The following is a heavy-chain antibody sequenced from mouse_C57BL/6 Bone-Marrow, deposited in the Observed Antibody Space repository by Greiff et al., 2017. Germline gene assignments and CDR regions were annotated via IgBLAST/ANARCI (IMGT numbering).Heavy chain of an antibody. CDR1: GYAFTNYL. CDR2: INPGSGGT. D-gene: IGHD4-1*01. Sequence: QVQLQQSGAELVRPGTSVKVSCKASGYAFTNYLIEWVKQRPGQGLEWIGVINPGSGGTNYNEKFKGKATLTADKSSSTAYMQLSSLTSEDSAVYYCARANWPGFAYWGQGTLVTVSA. CDR3: ARANWPGFAY. V-gene: IGHV1-54*01. J-gene: IGHJ3*01.